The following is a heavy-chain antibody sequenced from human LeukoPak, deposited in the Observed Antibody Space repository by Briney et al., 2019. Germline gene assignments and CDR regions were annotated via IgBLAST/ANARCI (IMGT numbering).Heavy chain of an antibody. CDR1: GGSISTGSYN. Sequence: PSETLSLTCTVSGGSISTGSYNWSWIRQPAGKGLEWIGHIYTSGSTNYNPSLKSRVTISVDTSKNQFSLNLSSVTAADTAVYYCARTEGTGYYYYFDYWGQGTLVTVSS. CDR3: ARTEGTGYYYYFDY. D-gene: IGHD3-22*01. J-gene: IGHJ4*02. V-gene: IGHV4-61*09. CDR2: IYTSGST.